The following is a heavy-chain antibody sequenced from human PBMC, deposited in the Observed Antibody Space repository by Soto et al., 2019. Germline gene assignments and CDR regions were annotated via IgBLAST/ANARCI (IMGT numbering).Heavy chain of an antibody. Sequence: QVQLVQSGAEVKKPGSSVKVSCKASGGTFSSYAISWVRQAPGQGLEWMAGITPIFGTANYAQKFQGRVTITVVESMSTADMELSSLRSEDRAVYYFAARAGAYCTSGVFCPSGYYSYGMDVWGQGTTVTVSS. D-gene: IGHD2-8*01. J-gene: IGHJ6*02. CDR1: GGTFSSYA. V-gene: IGHV1-69*12. CDR2: ITPIFGTA. CDR3: AARAGAYCTSGVFCPSGYYSYGMDV.